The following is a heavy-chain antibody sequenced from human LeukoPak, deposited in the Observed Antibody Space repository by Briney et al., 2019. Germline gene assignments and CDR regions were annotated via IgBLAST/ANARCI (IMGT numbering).Heavy chain of an antibody. J-gene: IGHJ4*02. Sequence: GASVKVSCKASGYTFTSYGISWVRQAPGQGLEWMGWISAYNGNTNYAQKLQGRVTMTTDTSTSTAYMELSSLRSDDTAVYYCARTPDSTYYYDSSGYLPLGYWGQGTLVTVSS. CDR3: ARTPDSTYYYDSSGYLPLGY. CDR2: ISAYNGNT. V-gene: IGHV1-18*01. D-gene: IGHD3-22*01. CDR1: GYTFTSYG.